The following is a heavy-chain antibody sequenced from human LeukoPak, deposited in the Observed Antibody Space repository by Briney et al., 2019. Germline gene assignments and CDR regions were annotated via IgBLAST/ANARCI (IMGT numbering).Heavy chain of an antibody. J-gene: IGHJ4*02. D-gene: IGHD3-10*01. CDR1: GFSFSTAD. CDR2: LRSGGNDK. CDR3: AKDLFGSGSYEY. Sequence: GGSLRLSCAASGFSFSTADMHCVRQAPGKGLEWVAFLRSGGNDKYYAGSVKGRFTISRDNSKNTLFLQMNSLRAEDTAVYYCAKDLFGSGSYEYWGQGTLVTVSS. V-gene: IGHV3-30*02.